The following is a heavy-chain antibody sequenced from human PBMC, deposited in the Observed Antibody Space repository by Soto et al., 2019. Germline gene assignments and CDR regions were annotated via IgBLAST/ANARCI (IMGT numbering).Heavy chain of an antibody. V-gene: IGHV4-59*01. CDR3: ARDSPPGPYYYDSSGALDAFDI. CDR1: GGSISSYY. J-gene: IGHJ3*02. Sequence: SETLSLTCTVSGGSISSYYWSWIRQPPGKGLEWIGYIYYSGSTNYNPSLKSRVTISVDTSKNQFSLKLSSVTAADTAVYYCARDSPPGPYYYDSSGALDAFDIWGQGTMVTVSS. D-gene: IGHD3-22*01. CDR2: IYYSGST.